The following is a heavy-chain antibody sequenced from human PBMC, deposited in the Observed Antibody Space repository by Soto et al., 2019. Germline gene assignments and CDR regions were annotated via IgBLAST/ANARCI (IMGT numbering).Heavy chain of an antibody. D-gene: IGHD1-7*01. J-gene: IGHJ4*02. CDR3: ARRHWNSYLYYFDY. CDR2: INHSGST. V-gene: IGHV4-34*01. Sequence: QVQLQQWGAGLLKPSETLSLTCAVYGGSFSGYYWSWIRQPPGKGLEWIGEINHSGSTNYNPSLKSRVTISVDTSKNQFSLKLSSVTAADTAVYYCARRHWNSYLYYFDYWGQGTLVTVSS. CDR1: GGSFSGYY.